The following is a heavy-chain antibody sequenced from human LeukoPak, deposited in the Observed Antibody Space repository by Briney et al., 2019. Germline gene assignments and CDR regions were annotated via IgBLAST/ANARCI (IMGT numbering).Heavy chain of an antibody. J-gene: IGHJ4*02. V-gene: IGHV4-38-2*02. CDR1: GYSISSGYY. D-gene: IGHD1-1*01. CDR3: ARAGLERPIDY. CDR2: IYHSGGT. Sequence: SETLSLTCTVSGYSISSGYYWGWIRQPPGKGLEWIGSIYHSGGTYYNPSLKSRVTISVDTSKNQFSLKLSSVTAADTAVYYCARAGLERPIDYWGQGTLVTVSS.